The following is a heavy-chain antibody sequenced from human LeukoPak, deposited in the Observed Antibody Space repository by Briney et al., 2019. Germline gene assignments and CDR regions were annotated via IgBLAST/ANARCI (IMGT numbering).Heavy chain of an antibody. J-gene: IGHJ3*02. D-gene: IGHD1-26*01. Sequence: PSETLSLTCAVYGGSFSGYYWSWIRQPPGKGLEWIGEINHSGSTNYNPSLESRVTISVDTSKNQFSLKLSSVTAADTAVYYCARVIVGAFDIWGQGTMVTVSS. CDR1: GGSFSGYY. CDR2: INHSGST. CDR3: ARVIVGAFDI. V-gene: IGHV4-34*01.